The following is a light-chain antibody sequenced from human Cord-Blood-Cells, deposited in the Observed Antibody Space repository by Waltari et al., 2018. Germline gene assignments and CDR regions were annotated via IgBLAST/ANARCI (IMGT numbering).Light chain of an antibody. CDR3: MIWHSSAWV. CDR1: SGTNVGTYR. CDR2: YKSDSDK. V-gene: IGLV5-45*01. J-gene: IGLJ3*02. Sequence: QAVLTQPASLSASPGASASLPCTLRSGTNVGTYRIYWYQQKPGSPPQYLLSYKSDSDKQQGSGVPSRFSGSKYASANAGILLISGLQSEDEADYYCMIWHSSAWVFGGGTKLTVL.